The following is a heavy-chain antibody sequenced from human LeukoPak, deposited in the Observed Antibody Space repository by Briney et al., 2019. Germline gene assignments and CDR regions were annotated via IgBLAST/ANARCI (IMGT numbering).Heavy chain of an antibody. CDR2: VIHSGTT. CDR1: GGSITGSTYY. J-gene: IGHJ4*02. CDR3: ARHDYDSSGHRRDYYFDY. D-gene: IGHD3-22*01. V-gene: IGHV4-39*01. Sequence: SETLSLTCTVSGGSITGSTYYWGWIRQPPGKGLEWIVSVIHSGTTYYNPSLRSRVIVSMDTSKKQFSLRLSTVTAADTAVYYCARHDYDSSGHRRDYYFDYWSQGTLVTVSS.